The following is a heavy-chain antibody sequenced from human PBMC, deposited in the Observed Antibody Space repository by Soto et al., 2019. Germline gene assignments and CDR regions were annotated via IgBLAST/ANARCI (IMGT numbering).Heavy chain of an antibody. CDR1: GFPFISNG. CDR3: AKEWQWLAYFDY. Sequence: ESGGGVVQPGRSLRLSCAASGFPFISNGLHWVRKAQARGLEWVAVISYDGSNKYYADSVKGRFTISRDNSKNTLYLQMNSLRAEDTAVYYCAKEWQWLAYFDYWGQGTLVTVSS. J-gene: IGHJ4*02. D-gene: IGHD6-19*01. V-gene: IGHV3-30*18. CDR2: ISYDGSNK.